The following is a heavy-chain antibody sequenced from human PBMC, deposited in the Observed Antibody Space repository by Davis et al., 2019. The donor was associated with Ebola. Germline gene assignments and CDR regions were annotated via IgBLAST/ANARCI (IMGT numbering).Heavy chain of an antibody. D-gene: IGHD2-15*01. J-gene: IGHJ4*02. CDR1: GFTLFHYS. CDR3: AKGDCSGGRCYGIDY. Sequence: ESLKISCAASGFTLFHYSMTWVRPAPGKGLEWVSGISGSGGSTSYADSVKGRFTFSRDNSKNTLYLQMNSLRAEDTAVYYCAKGDCSGGRCYGIDYWGQGTLVTVSS. CDR2: ISGSGGST. V-gene: IGHV3-23*01.